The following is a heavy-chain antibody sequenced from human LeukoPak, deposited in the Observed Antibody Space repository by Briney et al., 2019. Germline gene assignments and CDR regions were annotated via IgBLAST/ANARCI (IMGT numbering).Heavy chain of an antibody. J-gene: IGHJ4*02. Sequence: PGGSLRLSCAVSGFIVSDNYMSWVRQAPGKGLEWVSLIYSGGSTYYADAAKGRFTISRDNYKDTLYLHMISLRAEDTAVYYCARRAGGYSHPYDNWGQGNPFTVSS. CDR3: ARRAGGYSHPYDN. D-gene: IGHD4-23*01. V-gene: IGHV3-53*01. CDR1: GFIVSDNY. CDR2: IYSGGST.